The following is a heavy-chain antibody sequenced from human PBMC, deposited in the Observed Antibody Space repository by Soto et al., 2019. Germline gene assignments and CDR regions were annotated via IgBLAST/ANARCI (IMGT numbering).Heavy chain of an antibody. Sequence: GGSLRLSYAASGFTFSSYAMSWVRQAPGKGLECGSAISVLGGSTYYADYVKGRFTISRYNSKNTLYLQRNSLSAAVTAVFFCAKIGGEQLVLAFDIWGQGRMSTVSS. CDR1: GFTFSSYA. J-gene: IGHJ3*02. CDR2: ISVLGGST. CDR3: AKIGGEQLVLAFDI. D-gene: IGHD6-6*01. V-gene: IGHV3-23*01.